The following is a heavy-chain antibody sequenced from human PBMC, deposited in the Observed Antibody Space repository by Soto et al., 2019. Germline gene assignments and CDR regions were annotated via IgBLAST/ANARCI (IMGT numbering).Heavy chain of an antibody. CDR3: ARAWYSSSSNWFDP. Sequence: PSETLSLTCTVSGGSISSSSYYWGWIRQPPGKGLEWIGSIYYSGSTYYNPSLKSRVTISVDTSKNQFSLKLSSVTAADTAVYYCARAWYSSSSNWFDPWGQGTLVTVS. J-gene: IGHJ5*02. D-gene: IGHD6-6*01. CDR2: IYYSGST. CDR1: GGSISSSSYY. V-gene: IGHV4-39*01.